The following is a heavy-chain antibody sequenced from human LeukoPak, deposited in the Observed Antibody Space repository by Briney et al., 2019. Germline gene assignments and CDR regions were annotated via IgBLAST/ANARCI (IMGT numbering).Heavy chain of an antibody. CDR2: INHSGST. CDR3: ARAYSSSSYLGY. J-gene: IGHJ4*02. Sequence: SETLSLTCAVYGGSFSGYYWSWIRQHPGKGLEWIGEINHSGSTNYNPSLKSRVTISVDTSKNQFSLKLSSVTAADTAVYYCARAYSSSSYLGYWGQGTLVTVSS. CDR1: GGSFSGYY. V-gene: IGHV4-34*01. D-gene: IGHD6-6*01.